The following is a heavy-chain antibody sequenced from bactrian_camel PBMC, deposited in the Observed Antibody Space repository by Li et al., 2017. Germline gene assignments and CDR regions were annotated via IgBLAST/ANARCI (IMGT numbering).Heavy chain of an antibody. CDR1: GFTFGDLG. CDR2: IESYGYT. D-gene: IGHD4*01. V-gene: IGHV3S10*01. J-gene: IGHJ4*01. Sequence: DVQLVESGGGLVQPGSSLTLRCAASGFTFGDLGMNWVRQAPGKGLEWVSSIESYGYTYNADSVRGRFTISRDNAKNTVILEMNSLKSEDTALHYCATHGASEAKEYAHWGQGTQVTVS. CDR3: ATHGASEAKEYAH.